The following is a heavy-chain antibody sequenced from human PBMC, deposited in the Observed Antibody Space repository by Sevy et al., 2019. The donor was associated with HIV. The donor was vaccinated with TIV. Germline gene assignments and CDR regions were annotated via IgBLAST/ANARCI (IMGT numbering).Heavy chain of an antibody. D-gene: IGHD1-26*01. CDR3: ARAGGMPHYYYGMDV. CDR2: IFLDDSDI. CDR1: GYSFSTYW. J-gene: IGHJ6*02. V-gene: IGHV5-51*01. Sequence: GESLKISCKGSGYSFSTYWIAWVRQMPGKGLEWMGIIFLDDSDIRYSPSYQGQVTISADNSISTAYLQWSSLKASDTATYYCARAGGMPHYYYGMDVWGQGTTVTVSS.